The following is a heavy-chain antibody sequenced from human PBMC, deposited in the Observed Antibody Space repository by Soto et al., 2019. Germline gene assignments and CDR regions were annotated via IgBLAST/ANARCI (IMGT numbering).Heavy chain of an antibody. D-gene: IGHD3-3*01. V-gene: IGHV4-59*01. Sequence: SETLSLTCTVSGGSISSYYWGWIRQPPGKGLEWIGYIYYSGSTNYNPSLKSRVTISVDTSKNQFSLKLSSVTAADTAVYYCARGIPYYDFWSGPAENYYYYGMDVWGQGTTVTVSS. CDR1: GGSISSYY. CDR3: ARGIPYYDFWSGPAENYYYYGMDV. CDR2: IYYSGST. J-gene: IGHJ6*02.